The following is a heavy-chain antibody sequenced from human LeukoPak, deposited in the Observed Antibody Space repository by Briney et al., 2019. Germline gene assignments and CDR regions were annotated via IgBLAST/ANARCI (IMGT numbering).Heavy chain of an antibody. CDR3: ARWDISAADIDY. CDR2: IRFDGSHV. D-gene: IGHD6-13*01. CDR1: GFTFSSYG. Sequence: GGSLRLYCAASGFTFSSYGMHWVRQSPGKGLEWVAVIRFDGSHVYYGDSVKGRFTISRDNSKKTLFLQMDSLRAEDTAVYYCARWDISAADIDYWGQGTLVTVSA. V-gene: IGHV3-33*01. J-gene: IGHJ4*02.